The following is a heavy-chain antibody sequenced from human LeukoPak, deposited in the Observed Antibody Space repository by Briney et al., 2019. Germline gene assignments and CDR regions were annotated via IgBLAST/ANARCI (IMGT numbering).Heavy chain of an antibody. CDR3: ARDSSPAAGSPDLDY. CDR2: ISYDGGNK. CDR1: GFTFSSYA. Sequence: GGSLRLSCAASGFTFSSYAMHWVRQAPGKGLEWVAVISYDGGNKYYADSVKGRFTISRDKSKNTLYLQMNSLRAEDTAVYYCARDSSPAAGSPDLDYWGQGTLVTVS. V-gene: IGHV3-30-3*01. D-gene: IGHD6-13*01. J-gene: IGHJ4*02.